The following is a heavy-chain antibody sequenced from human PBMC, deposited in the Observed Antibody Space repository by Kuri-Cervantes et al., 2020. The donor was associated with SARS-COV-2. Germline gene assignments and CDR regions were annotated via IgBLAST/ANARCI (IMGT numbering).Heavy chain of an antibody. CDR2: ISYDGSNK. CDR1: GFTFSSYA. D-gene: IGHD5-24*01. V-gene: IGHV3-30*04. J-gene: IGHJ4*02. CDR3: ARGASGYNPPFDY. Sequence: GGSLRLSCAASGFTFSSYAMHWVRQAPGKGLEWVAVISYDGSNKCYADSVKGRFTISRDNSKNTLYLQMNSLRAEDTAVYYCARGASGYNPPFDYWGQGTLVTVSS.